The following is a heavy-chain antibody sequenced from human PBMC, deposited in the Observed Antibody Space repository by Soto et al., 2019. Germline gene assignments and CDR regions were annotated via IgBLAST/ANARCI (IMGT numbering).Heavy chain of an antibody. CDR3: ARHVVEQAEHYYGMDV. CDR1: GYSFTSYW. D-gene: IGHD3-16*02. CDR2: IDPSDSYT. J-gene: IGHJ6*02. Sequence: GESLKISCKGSGYSFTSYWISWVRQMPGKGLEWMGRIDPSDSYTNYSPSFRGHVTISADKSISTAYLQWSSLKASDTAMYYCARHVVEQAEHYYGMDVWGQGTTVTVSS. V-gene: IGHV5-10-1*01.